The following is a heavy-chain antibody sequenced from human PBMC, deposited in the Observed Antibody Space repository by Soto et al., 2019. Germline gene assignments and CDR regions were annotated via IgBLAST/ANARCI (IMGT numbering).Heavy chain of an antibody. D-gene: IGHD5-18*01. CDR3: ASLDTARIQIAGY. CDR1: GFTFSNAW. CDR2: IKSKTDGGTT. V-gene: IGHV3-15*07. J-gene: IGHJ4*02. Sequence: GGSLRLSCAASGFTFSNAWMNWVRQAPGKGREWVGRIKSKTDGGTTDYAAPVKGRFTISRDDSKNTLYLQMNSLKTEDTAVYYCASLDTARIQIAGYWGQGIQVTVSS.